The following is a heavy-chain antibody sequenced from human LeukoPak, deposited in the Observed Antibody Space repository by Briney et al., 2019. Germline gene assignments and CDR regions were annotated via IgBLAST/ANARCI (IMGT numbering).Heavy chain of an antibody. CDR1: GFTFSSYG. J-gene: IGHJ4*02. D-gene: IGHD3-3*01. V-gene: IGHV3-33*01. CDR2: IWYDGINK. CDR3: AIGGGGHPYYFDY. Sequence: PGRSLRLSCAASGFTFSSYGMHWVRQAPGKGLEWVAVIWYDGINKYYADSVKGRFTISRDNSKNTLYLQMNSLRAEDTAVYYCAIGGGGHPYYFDYWGQGTLVTVSS.